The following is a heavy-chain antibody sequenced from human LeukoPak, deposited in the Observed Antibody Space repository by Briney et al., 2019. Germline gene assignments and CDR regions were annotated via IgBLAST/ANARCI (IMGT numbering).Heavy chain of an antibody. D-gene: IGHD2-2*01. J-gene: IGHJ2*01. CDR1: GFTFSSYA. Sequence: GGSLRLSCAASGFTFSSYAMSWVRQAPGKGLEWVSAISGSGGSTYCADSVKGRFNISRDNSKNTVYLQMNSLRAEDTAVYYCAKDFRDYQLLVFELWGRGTLVTVSS. CDR3: AKDFRDYQLLVFEL. V-gene: IGHV3-23*01. CDR2: ISGSGGST.